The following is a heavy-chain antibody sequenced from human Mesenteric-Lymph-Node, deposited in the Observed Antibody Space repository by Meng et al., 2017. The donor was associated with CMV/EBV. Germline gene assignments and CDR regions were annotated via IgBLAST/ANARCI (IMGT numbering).Heavy chain of an antibody. CDR3: AITRQWRIKFFDP. J-gene: IGHJ5*02. CDR1: GYTFTDYS. Sequence: CKVSGYTFTDYSMHWVRQAPGKGLEWMGLVDPEDGETIYAEKFQGRVTISADTSIETAYMELSSLRSEDTAMYYCAITRQWRIKFFDPWGQGTLVTVSS. V-gene: IGHV1-69-2*01. D-gene: IGHD6-19*01. CDR2: VDPEDGET.